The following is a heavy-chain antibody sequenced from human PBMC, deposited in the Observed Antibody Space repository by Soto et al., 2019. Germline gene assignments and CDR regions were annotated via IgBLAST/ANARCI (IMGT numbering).Heavy chain of an antibody. V-gene: IGHV3-30-3*01. CDR2: ISYDGSNK. D-gene: IGHD1-26*01. CDR1: GFTFSSYA. Sequence: GGSLRLSCAASGFTFSSYAMHWVRQAPGKGLEWVAVISYDGSNKYYADSVKGRFTISRDNSKNTLYLQMNSLRAEDTAVYYCARDYSGSYYPHYWGQGTLVTVSS. CDR3: ARDYSGSYYPHY. J-gene: IGHJ4*02.